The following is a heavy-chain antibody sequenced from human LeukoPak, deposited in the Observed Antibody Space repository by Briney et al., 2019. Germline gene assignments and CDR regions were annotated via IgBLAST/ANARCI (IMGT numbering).Heavy chain of an antibody. D-gene: IGHD1-26*01. CDR2: ISSSSTYR. CDR3: ARGRYSGSYLLDY. V-gene: IGHV3-21*01. Sequence: PGGSLRLSCAASGFTFSSYSMSWVRQAPGKGLEWVSSISSSSTYRYYAASVRGRFTISRDNAKISLYLQMNSLRAEDTALYYCARGRYSGSYLLDYWGQGTLVTVSS. J-gene: IGHJ4*02. CDR1: GFTFSSYS.